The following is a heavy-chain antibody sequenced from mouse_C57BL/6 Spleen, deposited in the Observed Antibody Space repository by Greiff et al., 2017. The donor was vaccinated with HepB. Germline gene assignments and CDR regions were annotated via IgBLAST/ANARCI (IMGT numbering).Heavy chain of an antibody. CDR3: AREEDYYGSRGFAY. CDR1: GYTFTSYW. D-gene: IGHD1-1*01. V-gene: IGHV1-52*01. CDR2: IDPSDSET. J-gene: IGHJ3*01. Sequence: QVQLQQPGAELVRPGSSVKLSCKASGYTFTSYWMHWVKQRPIQGLEWIGNIDPSDSETHYNQKFKDKATLTVDKSSSTAYMQLSSLTSEDSAVYYGAREEDYYGSRGFAYWGQGTLVTVSA.